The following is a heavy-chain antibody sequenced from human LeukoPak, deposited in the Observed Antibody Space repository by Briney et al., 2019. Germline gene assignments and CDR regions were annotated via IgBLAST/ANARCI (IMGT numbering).Heavy chain of an antibody. CDR2: IYYSGST. V-gene: IGHV4-59*01. D-gene: IGHD3-22*01. Sequence: SETLSLTCTVSGGSISSYYWSWIRQPPGKGLEWIGYIYYSGSTNYNPSLKSRVTISVDTSKNQFSLKLSSVTAADTAVYYCARALNYDCSGPTPYYFDYWGQGTLVTVSS. J-gene: IGHJ4*02. CDR1: GGSISSYY. CDR3: ARALNYDCSGPTPYYFDY.